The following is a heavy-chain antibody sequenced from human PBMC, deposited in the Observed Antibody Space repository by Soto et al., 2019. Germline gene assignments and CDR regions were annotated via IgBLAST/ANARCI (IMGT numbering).Heavy chain of an antibody. CDR2: INPSSGNS. D-gene: IGHD6-6*01. V-gene: IGHV1-8*01. Sequence: ASVKVSCKASGYTFSSYDINWVRQATGRELEWMGWINPSSGNSDYAQKFQGRVTITRDTSASTAYMELSSLRSEDTAVYYCARDLSYSSYNWFDPWGQGTLVTVSS. CDR3: ARDLSYSSYNWFDP. CDR1: GYTFSSYD. J-gene: IGHJ5*02.